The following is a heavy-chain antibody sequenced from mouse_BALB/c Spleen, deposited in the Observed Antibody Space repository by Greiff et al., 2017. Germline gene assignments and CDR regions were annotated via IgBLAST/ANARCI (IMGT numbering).Heavy chain of an antibody. CDR2: IYPYNGGT. CDR3: ARGCGNYAMDY. D-gene: IGHD1-1*02. V-gene: IGHV1S29*02. Sequence: VQLQQSGPELVKPGASVKISCKASGYTFTDYNMHWVKQSHGKSLEWIGYIYPYNGGTGYNQKFKSKATLTVDNSSSTAYMELRSLTSEDSAVYYCARGCGNYAMDYWGQGTSVTVSS. CDR1: GYTFTDYN. J-gene: IGHJ4*01.